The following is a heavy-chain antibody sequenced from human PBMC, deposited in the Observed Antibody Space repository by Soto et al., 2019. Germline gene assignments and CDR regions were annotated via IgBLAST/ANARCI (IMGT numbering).Heavy chain of an antibody. D-gene: IGHD2-8*01. CDR1: VFTFSSYA. V-gene: IGHV3-23*01. CDR3: AKVRWAVHANWFEP. Sequence: GGSLRLSCAASVFTFSSYAMSCVRHSPGKWLEWVSAISGSGGSTYYADSVKGRFTISRDNSKNTLYLQMNSLRAEDTAVYYCAKVRWAVHANWFEPWGQGTLVNLSS. J-gene: IGHJ5*02. CDR2: ISGSGGST.